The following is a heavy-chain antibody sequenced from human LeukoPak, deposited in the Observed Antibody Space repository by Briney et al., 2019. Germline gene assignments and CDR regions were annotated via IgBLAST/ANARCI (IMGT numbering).Heavy chain of an antibody. J-gene: IGHJ4*02. CDR1: GYSFSSYW. CDR2: IYPGDSDT. D-gene: IGHD3-22*01. CDR3: ARENYYDSSGYYALLDY. V-gene: IGHV5-51*01. Sequence: GESLKNSCKGSGYSFSSYWIAWGRQMPGKGLEWMGIIYPGDSDTRYSPSFQGQVTISADKSISTAYLQWSSLKASDTAMYYCARENYYDSSGYYALLDYWGQGTLVTVSS.